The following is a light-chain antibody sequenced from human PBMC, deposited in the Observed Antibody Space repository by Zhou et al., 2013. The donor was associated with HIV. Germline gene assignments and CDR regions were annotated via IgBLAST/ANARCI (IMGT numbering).Light chain of an antibody. CDR2: EVN. J-gene: IGLJ2*01. CDR3: GSYAGSSRWI. Sequence: QSALTQPPSASGTPGQSVTISCTGTSSDVGGYNYVAWYQLHPGKVPKIMIYEVNKRPSGVPDRFSGSKSGNTASLTVSGLQAEDEAEYYCGSYAGSSRWIFGGGTKLTV. CDR1: SSDVGGYNY. V-gene: IGLV2-8*01.